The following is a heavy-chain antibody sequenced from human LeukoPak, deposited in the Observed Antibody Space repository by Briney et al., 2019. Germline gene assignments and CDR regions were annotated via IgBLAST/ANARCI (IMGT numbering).Heavy chain of an antibody. J-gene: IGHJ6*03. D-gene: IGHD3-10*01. CDR3: ARDMTMVRGVIGYYMDV. CDR1: GFTDSSNY. V-gene: IGHV3-53*01. Sequence: GGSLRLSCAASGFTDSSNYMSWVRQAAGKGLEWVSEIYSDGRTYYAASVKGRFSISRDNSKNTVYLQMNSLRAEDTAVYYCARDMTMVRGVIGYYMDVWGKGTTVTVSS. CDR2: IYSDGRT.